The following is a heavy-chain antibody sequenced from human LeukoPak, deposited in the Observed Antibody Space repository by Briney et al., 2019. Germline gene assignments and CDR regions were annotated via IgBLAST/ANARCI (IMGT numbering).Heavy chain of an antibody. J-gene: IGHJ4*02. CDR2: INSDGSST. CDR1: GFTFSAST. Sequence: EAGGSLRLSCVASGFTFSASTMHWVRQAPGKGLVWVSRINSDGSSTSYADSVKGRFTISRDNAKNTLYLQMNSLRAEDTAVYYCARDLAYGDYVHYWGQGTLVTVSS. V-gene: IGHV3-74*01. CDR3: ARDLAYGDYVHY. D-gene: IGHD4-17*01.